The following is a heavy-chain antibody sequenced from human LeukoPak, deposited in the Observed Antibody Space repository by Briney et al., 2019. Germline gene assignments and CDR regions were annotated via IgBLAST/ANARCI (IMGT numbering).Heavy chain of an antibody. J-gene: IGHJ4*02. V-gene: IGHV4-59*01. Sequence: KSSETLSLTGTVSGGSISSYYWSWIRQPPGKGLEWIGYIYYSGSTNYNPSLESRVTISVDTSKNQFSLKLSSVTAADTAVYSCARGGYSSSWYSFDYWGQGTLVTVSS. D-gene: IGHD6-13*01. CDR1: GGSISSYY. CDR2: IYYSGST. CDR3: ARGGYSSSWYSFDY.